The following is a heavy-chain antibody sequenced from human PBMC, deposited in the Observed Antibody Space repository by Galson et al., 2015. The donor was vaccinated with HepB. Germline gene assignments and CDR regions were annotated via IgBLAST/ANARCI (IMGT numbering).Heavy chain of an antibody. V-gene: IGHV3-53*01. J-gene: IGHJ1*01. CDR2: FYAGGFT. CDR3: TRGDHSGYCTTTPCYQ. CDR1: GFNVGSSY. D-gene: IGHD2-2*01. Sequence: SLRLSCAASGFNVGSSYMSWVRQAPGKGLEWVSVFYAGGFTYYADSVQGRFTISRDNSKNTLYLQMNTLRAEDTAVYYCTRGDHSGYCTTTPCYQWGQGTLVAVSS.